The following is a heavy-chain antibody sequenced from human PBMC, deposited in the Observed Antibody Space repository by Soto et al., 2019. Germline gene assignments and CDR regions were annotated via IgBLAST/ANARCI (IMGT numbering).Heavy chain of an antibody. CDR2: IYWADDK. CDR1: GFSLSTSGVG. D-gene: IGHD6-19*01. J-gene: IGHJ5*02. V-gene: IGHV2-5*02. CDR3: AHRPIVVAGPRGFAWFDP. Sequence: QITLKESGPTLVKPTQTLTLTCTFSGFSLSTSGVGVGWIRQPPGKALEWLAFIYWADDKRYSPSLKSRLTITKDTSKNQVVLTMTNMDPVDTATYYCAHRPIVVAGPRGFAWFDPWGQGTLVTVSS.